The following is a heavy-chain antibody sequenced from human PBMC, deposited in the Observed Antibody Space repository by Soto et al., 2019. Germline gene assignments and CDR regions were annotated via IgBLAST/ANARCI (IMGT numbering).Heavy chain of an antibody. CDR2: IYWNDNK. CDR1: GFSVSTSEVG. CDR3: AHTYWTGTSEGFHY. Sequence: SGPTLVNPTQTLRLTCTFSGFSVSTSEVGVGWIRQPPGKALEWLALIYWNDNKLYSPSLKSRLTITKDTSKNQVVLTMPNMDPVDTATYYCAHTYWTGTSEGFHYWGQGTLVTVSS. D-gene: IGHD1-7*01. J-gene: IGHJ4*02. V-gene: IGHV2-5*01.